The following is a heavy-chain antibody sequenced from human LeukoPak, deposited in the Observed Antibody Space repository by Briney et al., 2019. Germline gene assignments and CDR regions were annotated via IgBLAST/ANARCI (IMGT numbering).Heavy chain of an antibody. J-gene: IGHJ3*02. D-gene: IGHD3-9*01. CDR3: ARRYFDWTHDAFDI. Sequence: ASVKVSCKASGGTFSSYAISWVRQAPGQGLEWMGGIIPIFGTANYAQKFQGRVTITADESTSTAYMELSSLRSEDTAVYYCARRYFDWTHDAFDIWGQGTMVTVSS. CDR1: GGTFSSYA. CDR2: IIPIFGTA. V-gene: IGHV1-69*13.